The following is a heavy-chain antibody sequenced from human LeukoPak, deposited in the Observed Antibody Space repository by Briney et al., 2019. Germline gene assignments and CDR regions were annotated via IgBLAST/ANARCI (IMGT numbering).Heavy chain of an antibody. CDR2: INPNSGGA. Sequence: ASVKVSCKASGYTFPGYYIHWVRQVPGQGLEWMGWINPNSGGAKYAQKFQGRLTMTRDTSISTAYMGLSRLQSDDTAVYYCAKGRLVAGTKPLMYHWFAPWGQGTLVPVSS. J-gene: IGHJ5*02. V-gene: IGHV1-2*02. CDR1: GYTFPGYY. D-gene: IGHD6-19*01. CDR3: AKGRLVAGTKPLMYHWFAP.